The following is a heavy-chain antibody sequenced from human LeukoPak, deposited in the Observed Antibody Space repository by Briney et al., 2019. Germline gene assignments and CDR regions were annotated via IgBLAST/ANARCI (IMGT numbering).Heavy chain of an antibody. CDR1: GFTFSSYA. Sequence: PGGSLRLSCAASGFTFSSYAMHWVRQAPGKGLEYVSAISSNGGSTYYANSVKGRFTISRDNSKNTLYLQMGSLRAEDMAVYYCAREIYYYDSSGYYSPAFDYWGQGTLVTVSS. CDR2: ISSNGGST. V-gene: IGHV3-64*01. J-gene: IGHJ4*02. D-gene: IGHD3-22*01. CDR3: AREIYYYDSSGYYSPAFDY.